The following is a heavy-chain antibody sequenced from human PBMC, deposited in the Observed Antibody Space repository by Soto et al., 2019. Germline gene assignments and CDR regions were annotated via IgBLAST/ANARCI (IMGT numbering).Heavy chain of an antibody. CDR2: IIPDLGTP. CDR3: ASGTYSYDGTGGYFFHF. CDR1: EGASIIYG. Sequence: QVQLVQSGAELKKPGSSVKVSCEASEGASIIYGVSWVRQAPGQGLEWMGGIIPDLGTPKYAPNFRGRATISADDSTNTAFLDLTSLISEDTAVYFCASGTYSYDGTGGYFFHFWGQGTLVTVSS. D-gene: IGHD2-8*02. V-gene: IGHV1-69*01. J-gene: IGHJ4*02.